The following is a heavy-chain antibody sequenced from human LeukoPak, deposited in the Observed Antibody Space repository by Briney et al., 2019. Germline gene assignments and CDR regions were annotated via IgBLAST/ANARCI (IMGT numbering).Heavy chain of an antibody. V-gene: IGHV1-2*02. CDR3: ARDLSSYRHNPFDY. CDR1: GYTFTGYY. J-gene: IGHJ4*02. CDR2: INPNSGGT. Sequence: ASVKVSCKASGYTFTGYYMHWVRQAPGQGRAWMGWINPNSGGTNYAQKFQGRVTMTRDTSISTAYMELSRLRSDDTAVYYCARDLSSYRHNPFDYWGQGTLVTVSS. D-gene: IGHD3-16*02.